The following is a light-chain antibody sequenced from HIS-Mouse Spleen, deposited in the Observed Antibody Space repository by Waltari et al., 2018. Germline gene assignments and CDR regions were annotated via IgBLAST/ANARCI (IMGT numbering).Light chain of an antibody. V-gene: IGKV4-1*01. J-gene: IGKJ3*01. CDR3: QQYYSTPFT. Sequence: DIVMTQAQDSLAVSLGERATINCEYSQSVLYSSKNKNYLSWYQQKPGQPPKLLIYWASTRESGVPDRFSGSGSGTDFTLTISSLQAEDVAVYYCQQYYSTPFTFGPGTKVDIK. CDR1: QSVLYSSKNKNY. CDR2: WAS.